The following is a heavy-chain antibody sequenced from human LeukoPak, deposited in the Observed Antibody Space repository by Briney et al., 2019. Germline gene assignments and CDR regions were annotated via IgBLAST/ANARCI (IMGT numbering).Heavy chain of an antibody. CDR2: INCDGSRT. V-gene: IGHV3-74*01. D-gene: IGHD6-6*01. CDR3: ARGDSSSSFDY. Sequence: GGSLRLSCAASGFTFSRYWMHWVRHAPGKGLVCVSRINCDGSRTSYADSVKGRFTISRDNAKNTLYLQMNSLRAEDTAVYYSARGDSSSSFDYWGQGNLVTVSS. CDR1: GFTFSRYW. J-gene: IGHJ4*02.